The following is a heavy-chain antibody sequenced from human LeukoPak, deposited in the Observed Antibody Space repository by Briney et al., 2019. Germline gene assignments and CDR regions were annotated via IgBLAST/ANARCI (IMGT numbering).Heavy chain of an antibody. Sequence: GGSLRLSCAASGFTFSSYGMHWVRQAPGKGLEWVSGISVSDTSTYYADSVKGRFTISRDNSKNTLYLQMNSLRAEDTAVYYCARARSSYGYGDAFDIWGQGTMVTVSS. CDR1: GFTFSSYG. V-gene: IGHV3-NL1*01. CDR2: ISVSDTST. J-gene: IGHJ3*02. D-gene: IGHD5-18*01. CDR3: ARARSSYGYGDAFDI.